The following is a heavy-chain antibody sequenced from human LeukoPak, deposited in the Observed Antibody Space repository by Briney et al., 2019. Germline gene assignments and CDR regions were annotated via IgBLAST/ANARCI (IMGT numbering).Heavy chain of an antibody. CDR3: ARGIVVVPAAVWFGELHFDY. Sequence: GGSLRLSCAASGFTFSSYAMHWVRQAPGKGLEGVAVISYDGSNKYYADSVKGRFTISRDNSKNTLYLQMNSLRAEDTAVYYCARGIVVVPAAVWFGELHFDYWGQGTLVTVSS. D-gene: IGHD2-2*01. CDR2: ISYDGSNK. J-gene: IGHJ4*02. V-gene: IGHV3-30*04. CDR1: GFTFSSYA.